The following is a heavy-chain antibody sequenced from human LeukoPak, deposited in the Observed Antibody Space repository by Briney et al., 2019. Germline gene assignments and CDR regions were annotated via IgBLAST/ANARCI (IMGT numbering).Heavy chain of an antibody. CDR2: INQDGTEK. J-gene: IGHJ4*02. V-gene: IGHV3-7*04. CDR3: ARNMGDY. CDR1: GFTFSTYW. D-gene: IGHD2/OR15-2a*01. Sequence: GRSLRLSCAASGFTFSTYWMTWVRQAPGKGLEWVANINQDGTEKNYVDSVKGRFTISRDNAKNSLYLQMNSLRAEDTAVYCCARNMGDYWGQGTLVTVSS.